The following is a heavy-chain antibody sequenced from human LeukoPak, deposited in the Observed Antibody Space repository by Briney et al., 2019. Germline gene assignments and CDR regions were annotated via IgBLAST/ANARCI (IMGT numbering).Heavy chain of an antibody. CDR1: GFTFSSFG. V-gene: IGHV3-30*03. CDR3: ARDYGIYYDSSGYYY. J-gene: IGHJ4*02. Sequence: GGSLRLSCAASGFTFSSFGMHWVRQAPGKGLEWVAVISYDGSNKYYADSVKGRFTISRDNSKNTLYLQMNSLRAEDTAVYYCARDYGIYYDSSGYYYWGQGTLVTVSS. CDR2: ISYDGSNK. D-gene: IGHD3-22*01.